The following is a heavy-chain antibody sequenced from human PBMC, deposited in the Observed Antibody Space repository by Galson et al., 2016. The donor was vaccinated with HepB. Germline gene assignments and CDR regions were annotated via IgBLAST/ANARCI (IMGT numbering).Heavy chain of an antibody. CDR3: ARERPHMVHGGLDY. CDR2: IWYDGTKR. V-gene: IGHV3-33*01. J-gene: IGHJ4*02. D-gene: IGHD3-10*01. CDR1: GFTISYYR. Sequence: SLRLSCAASGFTISYYRMHWVRQAPDKGLEGVAVIWYDGTKRYYGDSGNGRFTISRDTSKNTLYLQMNSLRAEDTAVYYCARERPHMVHGGLDYWGPGILVTVSS.